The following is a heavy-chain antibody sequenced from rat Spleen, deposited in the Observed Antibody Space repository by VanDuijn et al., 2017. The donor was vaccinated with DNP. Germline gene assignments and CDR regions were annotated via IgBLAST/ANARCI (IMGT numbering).Heavy chain of an antibody. V-gene: IGHV2-19*01. J-gene: IGHJ2*01. CDR1: EFSLTDYS. CDR2: IRANGIT. CDR3: ARDGQWDYLDY. D-gene: IGHD1-1*01. Sequence: QVQLKESGPGLVQPSQTLSLTCTVSEFSLTDYSIHWVRQPPGKGLEWLGRIRANGITDYNSGLRSRLIISRDISKSQVFLEVSSLQTEDTATYYCARDGQWDYLDYWGQGVMVTVSS.